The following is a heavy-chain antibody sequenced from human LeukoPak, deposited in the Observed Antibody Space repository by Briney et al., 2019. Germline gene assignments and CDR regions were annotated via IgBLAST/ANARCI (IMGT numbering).Heavy chain of an antibody. D-gene: IGHD5-12*01. V-gene: IGHV4-39*01. CDR1: GGSISSSSYY. CDR2: IYYTWST. J-gene: IGHJ4*02. Sequence: SETLSLTCTVAGGSISSSSYYWGWIRQPPGKGLEWIGRIYYTWSTYSNPSLKSRVTISVDTSKNQFSLKLSPVTAADTAVYYCARLKWLRFVWDYWGQGTLVTVSS. CDR3: ARLKWLRFVWDY.